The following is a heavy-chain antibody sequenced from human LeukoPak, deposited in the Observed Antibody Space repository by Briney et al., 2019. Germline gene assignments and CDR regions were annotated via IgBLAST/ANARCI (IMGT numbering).Heavy chain of an antibody. CDR3: TRTWPGNTCFNF. CDR1: GFTFSNYA. D-gene: IGHD1-7*01. V-gene: IGHV3-15*01. Sequence: TGGSLRLSCAASGFTFSNYAMNWVRQAPGKGLEWLGRIKSISYGGTIDYAAPVKGRFTISRDDSKNTLYLQMDSLETEDTAIYYCTRTWPGNTCFNFWGQGTLVTVSS. CDR2: IKSISYGGTI. J-gene: IGHJ4*02.